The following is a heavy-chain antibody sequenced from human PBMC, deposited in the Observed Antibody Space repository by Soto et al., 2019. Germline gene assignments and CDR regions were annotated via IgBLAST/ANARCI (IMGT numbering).Heavy chain of an antibody. CDR1: GFTFSSYA. Sequence: QVQLVESGGGVVQPGRSLRLSCAASGFTFSSYAMHWVRQAPGKGLEWVAVISSDGNTKYYADSVKGRFTISRDNSKNSLYLQVNSLRAEDAAVHYCARADSSSSAFDYWGQGTLFTVSS. CDR2: ISSDGNTK. D-gene: IGHD6-6*01. J-gene: IGHJ4*02. V-gene: IGHV3-30-3*01. CDR3: ARADSSSSAFDY.